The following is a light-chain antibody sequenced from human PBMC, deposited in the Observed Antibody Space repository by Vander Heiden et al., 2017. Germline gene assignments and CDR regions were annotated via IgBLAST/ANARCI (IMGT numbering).Light chain of an antibody. CDR3: SSSTRSRTLV. V-gene: IGLV2-14*01. CDR1: SSDVGGYNY. J-gene: IGLJ1*01. Sequence: QSALTQPASVSGSPGQSITISCTGTSSDVGGYNYVSWYQQHPGKAPKLRMYEVSNRPSGVSNRVSGSKSGNKDSLTISGLQAEDEADDYCSSSTRSRTLVCGTGTQVTVL. CDR2: EVS.